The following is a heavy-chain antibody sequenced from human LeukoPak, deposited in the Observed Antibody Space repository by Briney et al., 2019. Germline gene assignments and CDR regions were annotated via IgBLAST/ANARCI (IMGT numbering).Heavy chain of an antibody. V-gene: IGHV4-30-2*01. CDR2: IYHSGST. J-gene: IGHJ3*02. D-gene: IGHD4-17*01. CDR3: ARGLYGEDYAFDI. Sequence: SQTLSLTCTVSGGSISSGGYYWSWIRQPPGKGLEWVGYIYHSGSTYYNPSLKSRVTISVDRSKNQFSLKLSSVTAADTAVYYCARGLYGEDYAFDIWGQGTMVTVSS. CDR1: GGSISSGGYY.